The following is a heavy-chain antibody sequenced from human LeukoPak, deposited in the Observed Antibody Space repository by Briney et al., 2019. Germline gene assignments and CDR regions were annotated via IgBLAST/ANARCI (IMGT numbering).Heavy chain of an antibody. CDR2: INHSGST. V-gene: IGHV4-34*01. CDR1: GGSFSGYY. Sequence: PSETLSLTCAVYGGSFSGYYWSWIRQPPGKGLEWIGEINHSGSTNYNPSLKSRVTISVDTSKNQFSLKLSSVTAADTAVYYCARGSIAAAGYYYYYMDVWGKGTTVTVSS. CDR3: ARGSIAAAGYYYYYMDV. D-gene: IGHD6-13*01. J-gene: IGHJ6*03.